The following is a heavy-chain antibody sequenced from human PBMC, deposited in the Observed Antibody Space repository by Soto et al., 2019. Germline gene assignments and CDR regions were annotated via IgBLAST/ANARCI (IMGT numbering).Heavy chain of an antibody. CDR3: ARISETYDRY. D-gene: IGHD3-3*01. CDR1: GFTFSAYN. V-gene: IGHV3-48*02. Sequence: GGSLRLSCAASGFTFSAYNMNWVRQAPGKGLEWLSFISSSGNTIYYADSVKGRFTVSRDTAKNSLYLQMNSLRDEDTAVYYCARISETYDRYWGQGTLATVSS. CDR2: ISSSGNTI. J-gene: IGHJ4*02.